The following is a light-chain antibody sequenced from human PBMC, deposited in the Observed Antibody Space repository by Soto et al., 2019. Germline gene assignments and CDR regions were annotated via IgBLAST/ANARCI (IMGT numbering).Light chain of an antibody. CDR1: SSDVGGYKS. J-gene: IGLJ2*01. CDR3: SSYAGINSVV. V-gene: IGLV2-8*01. Sequence: QSVLTQPPSASGSPGQSVTISCTGASSDVGGYKSVSWYQHHPGKAPKLMIYEVSERPSGVPDRFSGSKSGNTASLIISGLQAEDEGDYYCSSYAGINSVVFGGGTKLTVL. CDR2: EVS.